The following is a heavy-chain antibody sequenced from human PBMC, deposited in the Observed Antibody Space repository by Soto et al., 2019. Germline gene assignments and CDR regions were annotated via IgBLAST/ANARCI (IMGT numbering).Heavy chain of an antibody. V-gene: IGHV1-69*12. CDR2: IIPIFGTA. D-gene: IGHD3-22*01. CDR1: GGTFSSYA. CDR3: ARDRGPSSGSYPSWFDP. J-gene: IGHJ5*02. Sequence: QVQLVQSGAEVKKPGSSVKVSCKASGGTFSSYAITWVRQAPGQGLEWMGGIIPIFGTANYAQKFQASVTITADESTSTAYMELSSLRSEDTDVYYCARDRGPSSGSYPSWFDPWGQGTLVTVYS.